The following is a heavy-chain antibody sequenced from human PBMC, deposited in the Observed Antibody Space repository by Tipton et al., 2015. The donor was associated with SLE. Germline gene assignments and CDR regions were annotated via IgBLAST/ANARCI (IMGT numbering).Heavy chain of an antibody. CDR2: KYYSGGT. Sequence: TLSLTCSVSNGSIGSDYWTWIRQPPGKGLEWIGYKYYSGGTNSNPSLRSRVTISIDMSKNQVSLTLTSVTAADTAMYYCMTSGGGFDFWGQGILVTVSS. J-gene: IGHJ4*02. CDR1: NGSIGSDY. CDR3: MTSGGGFDF. D-gene: IGHD3/OR15-3a*01. V-gene: IGHV4-59*08.